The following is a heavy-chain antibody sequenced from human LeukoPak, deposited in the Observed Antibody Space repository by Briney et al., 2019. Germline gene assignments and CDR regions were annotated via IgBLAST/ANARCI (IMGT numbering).Heavy chain of an antibody. CDR2: IKQDGSEK. CDR3: ARDIFSPYYYDSSGHGDY. J-gene: IGHJ4*02. Sequence: PGGSLRLSCAASGFTFSSYWMSWVRQAPGKGLEWVANIKQDGSEKYYVDSVKGRFTISRDNAKNSLYLQMNSLRAEDTPVYYCARDIFSPYYYDSSGHGDYWGQGTLVTVSS. D-gene: IGHD3-22*01. CDR1: GFTFSSYW. V-gene: IGHV3-7*01.